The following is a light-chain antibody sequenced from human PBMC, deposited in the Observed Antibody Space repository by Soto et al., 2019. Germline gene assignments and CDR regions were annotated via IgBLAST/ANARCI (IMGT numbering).Light chain of an antibody. CDR1: SSYVGSYNL. J-gene: IGLJ1*01. V-gene: IGLV2-23*01. Sequence: QSALTQPASVSGSPGQSITISCTGTSSYVGSYNLVSWYQQHPGKAPKLMIYEGTKRPSGVSDRFSGSKSGNTASLTISGLQAEDEADYYCCSYAGSSTFYVCGTATKVTVL. CDR2: EGT. CDR3: CSYAGSSTFYV.